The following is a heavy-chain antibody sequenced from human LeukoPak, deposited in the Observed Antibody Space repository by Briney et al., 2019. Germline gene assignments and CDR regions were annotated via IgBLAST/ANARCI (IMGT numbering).Heavy chain of an antibody. D-gene: IGHD6-19*01. CDR3: ARQRGSGCLDY. Sequence: PGGSLRLSCAASRFTLSNYWMSWVRQAAGKGLEWVANIKQDGSETYYVDSVKGRFTISRDNAKNSLSLQMNSLRAEDTAVYYCARQRGSGCLDYWGQGTLVTVSS. CDR1: RFTLSNYW. J-gene: IGHJ4*02. V-gene: IGHV3-7*01. CDR2: IKQDGSET.